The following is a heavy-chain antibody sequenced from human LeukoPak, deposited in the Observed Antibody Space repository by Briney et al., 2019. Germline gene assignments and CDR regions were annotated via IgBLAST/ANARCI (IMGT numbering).Heavy chain of an antibody. Sequence: ASVKVSCKASNYSFINYGIGWVRQALGQGLEWMGWGSAYNGKTSYAEQFRGRVTMTADTSTATGYMELTGLTSDDTAVYYCRRFYSNFGDYWGQGTRVAVSS. J-gene: IGHJ4*02. V-gene: IGHV1-18*01. CDR3: RRFYSNFGDY. D-gene: IGHD4-11*01. CDR2: GSAYNGKT. CDR1: NYSFINYG.